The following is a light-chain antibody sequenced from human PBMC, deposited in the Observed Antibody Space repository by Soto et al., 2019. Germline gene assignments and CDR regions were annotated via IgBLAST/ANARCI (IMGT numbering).Light chain of an antibody. J-gene: IGLJ1*01. V-gene: IGLV2-14*01. CDR3: ISFTASSTDV. Sequence: QSALTQPASVSGSPGQSITISCTGTSSDVGYYNYVSWYQHHPGKAPKLMIYEVSNRPSGVSNRFSGSKSGNTASLTVSGLRAEDEADYYCISFTASSTDVFGTGTKVTVL. CDR1: SSDVGYYNY. CDR2: EVS.